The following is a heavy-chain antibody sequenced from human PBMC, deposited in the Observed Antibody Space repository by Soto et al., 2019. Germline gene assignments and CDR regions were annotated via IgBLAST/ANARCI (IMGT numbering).Heavy chain of an antibody. J-gene: IGHJ6*02. CDR1: GYTFTSYG. CDR3: ARRGLSSYYYGMDV. Sequence: ASVKVSCKASGYTFTSYGISWVRQAPGQGLEWMGWISAYNGNTNYAQKFQGGVTMTTDTSTSTAYMELRSLRSDDTAVYYCARRGLSSYYYGMDVWGQGTTVTVSS. V-gene: IGHV1-18*01. D-gene: IGHD2-2*01. CDR2: ISAYNGNT.